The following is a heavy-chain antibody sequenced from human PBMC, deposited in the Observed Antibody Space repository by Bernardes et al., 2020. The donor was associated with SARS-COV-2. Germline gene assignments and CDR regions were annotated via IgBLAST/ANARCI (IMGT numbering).Heavy chain of an antibody. D-gene: IGHD5-12*01. CDR3: ARPTRRDGYNYAFDI. J-gene: IGHJ3*02. V-gene: IGHV4-59*08. CDR1: GGSISSYY. CDR2: IYYSGST. Sequence: SETLSLTCTVSGGSISSYYWSWIRQPPGKGLEWIGYIYYSGSTNYNPSLKSRVTISVDTSKNQFSLKLSSVTAADTAVYYCARPTRRDGYNYAFDIWGQGTMVTVSS.